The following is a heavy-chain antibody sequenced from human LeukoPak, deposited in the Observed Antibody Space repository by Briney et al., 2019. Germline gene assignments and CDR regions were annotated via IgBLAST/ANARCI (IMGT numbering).Heavy chain of an antibody. CDR2: ISYDGSNK. CDR1: GFTFSSYA. CDR3: AGGRERRAFDY. Sequence: GGSLRLSCAASGFTFSSYAMHWVRQAPGKGLEWVAVISYDGSNKYYADSVKGRFTISRDNSKNTLYLQMNSLRAEDTAVYYCAGGRERRAFDYWGQGTLVTVSS. J-gene: IGHJ4*02. D-gene: IGHD1-26*01. V-gene: IGHV3-30-3*01.